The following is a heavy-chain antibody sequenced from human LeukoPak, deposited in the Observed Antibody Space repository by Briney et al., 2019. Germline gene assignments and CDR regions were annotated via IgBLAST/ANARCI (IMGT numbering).Heavy chain of an antibody. CDR2: ISSSSTYI. V-gene: IGHV3-21*01. CDR1: GFTFSSYS. CDR3: ARDSGEWELRPPDY. Sequence: GGSLRLSCAASGFTFSSYSMNWVRQAPGKGLEWVSSISSSSTYIYYADSVKGRFTISRDNSKNTLYLQMNSLRAEDTAVYYCARDSGEWELRPPDYWGQGTLVTVSS. D-gene: IGHD1-26*01. J-gene: IGHJ4*02.